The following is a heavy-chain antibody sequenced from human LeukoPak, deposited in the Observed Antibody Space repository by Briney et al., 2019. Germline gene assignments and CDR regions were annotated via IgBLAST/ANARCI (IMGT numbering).Heavy chain of an antibody. J-gene: IGHJ6*03. V-gene: IGHV1-18*01. CDR2: ISAYNGNT. Sequence: VASVKVSCKASGYTFTSYGISWVRQAPGQGLEWMGWISAYNGNTNYAQKFQGRVTMTRNTSISTAYMELSSLRSEDTAVYYCARPQGPYYMDVWGKGTTVTISS. CDR1: GYTFTSYG. CDR3: ARPQGPYYMDV.